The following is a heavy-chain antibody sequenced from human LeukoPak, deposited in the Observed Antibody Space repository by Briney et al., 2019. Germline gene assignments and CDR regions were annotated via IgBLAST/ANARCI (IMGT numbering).Heavy chain of an antibody. CDR3: ARDLPYSSSDRTPFDY. Sequence: ASVKVSFKASGYTFTSYGISWVRQAPGQGLEWMGWTSAYNGNTNYAQKFQGRVTMTTETSTSTAYMELRSLTSDDTAVYYCARDLPYSSSDRTPFDYWGQGTLVTVSA. J-gene: IGHJ4*02. CDR1: GYTFTSYG. D-gene: IGHD6-6*01. CDR2: TSAYNGNT. V-gene: IGHV1-18*01.